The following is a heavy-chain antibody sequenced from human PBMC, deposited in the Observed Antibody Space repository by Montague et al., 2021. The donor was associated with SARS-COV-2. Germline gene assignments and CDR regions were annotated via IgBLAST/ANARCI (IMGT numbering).Heavy chain of an antibody. D-gene: IGHD3-10*01. CDR1: GGSISSSTYY. V-gene: IGHV4-39*01. Sequence: SETLSLTCTVSGGSISSSTYYWGWIRQPPGKGLEWIGSMYYSGSTYYNPSLKSRVTISVDTSKKQFSLKLNSVTATDTAVYYCARLESTRGVIIRGAFHIWGQGTKVTVSS. CDR2: MYYSGST. CDR3: ARLESTRGVIIRGAFHI. J-gene: IGHJ3*02.